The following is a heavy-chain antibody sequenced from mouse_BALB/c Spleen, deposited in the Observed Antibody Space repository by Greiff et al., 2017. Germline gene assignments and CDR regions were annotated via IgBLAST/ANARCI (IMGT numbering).Heavy chain of an antibody. CDR3: ASNYVFAY. CDR1: GYSITSGYY. Sequence: EVQVVESGPGLVKPSQSLSLTCSVTGYSITSGYYWNWIRQFPGNKLEWMGYISYDGSNNYNPSLKNRISITRDTSKNQFFLKLNSVTTEDTATYYCASNYVFAYWGQGTLVTVSA. V-gene: IGHV3-6*02. D-gene: IGHD2-1*01. J-gene: IGHJ3*01. CDR2: ISYDGSN.